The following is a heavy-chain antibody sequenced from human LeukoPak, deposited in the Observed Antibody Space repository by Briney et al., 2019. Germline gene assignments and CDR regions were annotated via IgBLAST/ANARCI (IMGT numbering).Heavy chain of an antibody. Sequence: PGGSLRLSCAASGFTFSTYCMHWVRQAPGKGLVWVSRINSDGSSTSYADSVKGRFTISRDNAKNSLYLQMNSLRAEDTAVYYCARDFGARGWFDYWGQGTLVTVSS. V-gene: IGHV3-74*01. J-gene: IGHJ4*02. CDR2: INSDGSST. CDR1: GFTFSTYC. D-gene: IGHD6-19*01. CDR3: ARDFGARGWFDY.